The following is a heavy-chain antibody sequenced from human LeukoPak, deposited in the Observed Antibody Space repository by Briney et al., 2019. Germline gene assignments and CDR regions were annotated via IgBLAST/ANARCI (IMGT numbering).Heavy chain of an antibody. D-gene: IGHD6-13*01. CDR3: AKDVGSSSWYGLDY. V-gene: IGHV3-9*01. J-gene: IGHJ4*02. Sequence: PGWSLRLSCAASGFTFDDYAMHWVRQAPGKGLEWVSGISWNSGSIGYADSVKGRFTISRDNAKYSLYLQMNSLRAEDTALYYCAKDVGSSSWYGLDYWGQGTLVTVSS. CDR1: GFTFDDYA. CDR2: ISWNSGSI.